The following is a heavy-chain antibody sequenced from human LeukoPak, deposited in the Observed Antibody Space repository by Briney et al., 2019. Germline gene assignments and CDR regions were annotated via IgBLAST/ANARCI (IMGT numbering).Heavy chain of an antibody. V-gene: IGHV3-48*03. CDR1: GFSFSSYE. D-gene: IGHD1-26*01. J-gene: IGHJ4*02. CDR3: AREALGLDS. Sequence: GGSLRLSCAASGFSFSSYEMKWVRQAPGKGLEWVSYISSSGRTRNYADSVKGRFAISRDNANNSLFLHMNSLRAEDTAVYYCAREALGLDSWGQGTLVTVSS. CDR2: ISSSGRTR.